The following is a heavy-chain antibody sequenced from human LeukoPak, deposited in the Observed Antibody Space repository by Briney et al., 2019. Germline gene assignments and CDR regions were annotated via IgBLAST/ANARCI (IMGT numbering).Heavy chain of an antibody. CDR2: IIPIFGTA. V-gene: IGHV1-69*13. J-gene: IGHJ6*02. Sequence: ASVKVSCKASGGTFSSYAISWVRQAPGQGLEWMGGIIPIFGTANYAQKFQGRVTITADESTSTAYMELSSLRSEDTAVYYCARNYPGGYYYDSSGYPYYYGMDVWGQGTTVTVSS. CDR1: GGTFSSYA. D-gene: IGHD3-22*01. CDR3: ARNYPGGYYYDSSGYPYYYGMDV.